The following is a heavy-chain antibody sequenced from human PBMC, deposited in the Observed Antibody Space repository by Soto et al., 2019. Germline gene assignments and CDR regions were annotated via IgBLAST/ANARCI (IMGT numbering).Heavy chain of an antibody. D-gene: IGHD6-19*01. CDR3: ARPPGYISDWYYFDL. CDR2: ISPKSGGT. Sequence: ASVKVSCKASGYTFIDYYMHGVRQSGLQGFEWMGRISPKSGGTNYAQKFQGRVTMTWDTSLNTAYMELSSLMSEDTAVYYCARPPGYISDWYYFDLWGQGTLVTVSS. V-gene: IGHV1-2*02. CDR1: GYTFIDYY. J-gene: IGHJ4*02.